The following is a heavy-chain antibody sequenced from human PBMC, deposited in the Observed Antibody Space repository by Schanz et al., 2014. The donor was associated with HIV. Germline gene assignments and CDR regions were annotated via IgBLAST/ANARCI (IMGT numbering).Heavy chain of an antibody. J-gene: IGHJ4*02. V-gene: IGHV1-18*01. Sequence: QVQLVQSGAEVKKPGASVKVFCKASGYTFPNYGISWVRQAPGQGLEWMGWISVYNGNTNYAQKVQDRVTMTTDTSTSTVYMDLKSLRSDDTAIYYCARDEYNMGSYRDYWGQGTLVTVSS. CDR2: ISVYNGNT. CDR3: ARDEYNMGSYRDY. D-gene: IGHD3-10*01. CDR1: GYTFPNYG.